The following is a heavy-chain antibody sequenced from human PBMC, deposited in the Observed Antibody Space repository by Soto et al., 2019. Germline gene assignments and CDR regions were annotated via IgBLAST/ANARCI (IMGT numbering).Heavy chain of an antibody. CDR2: MYHSGST. V-gene: IGHV4-30-2*01. D-gene: IGHD3-10*01. J-gene: IGHJ5*02. Sequence: SETLSLTCAVSCGSIRRGGYSWSWIRQPPGKGLEWIGYMYHSGSTYYNPSLKSRVTISIDRSKNQFSLKLNSVAAADTAVYYCARVVSMVRGVIITFFWFDPWGQGTLVTVSS. CDR1: CGSIRRGGYS. CDR3: ARVVSMVRGVIITFFWFDP.